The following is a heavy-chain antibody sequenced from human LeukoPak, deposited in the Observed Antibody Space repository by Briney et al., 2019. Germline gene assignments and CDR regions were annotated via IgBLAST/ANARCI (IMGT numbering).Heavy chain of an antibody. CDR1: GYTFTGYY. D-gene: IGHD6-13*01. Sequence: GASVKVSCKASGYTFTGYYMHWVRQAPGQGLEWMGWINPNSGGTNYAQKFQGRVTMTRDTSISTAYMELSRLRSDDTAVYYCARAEPPQQLGWFDPWGQGTLVTVSS. CDR3: ARAEPPQQLGWFDP. V-gene: IGHV1-2*02. J-gene: IGHJ5*02. CDR2: INPNSGGT.